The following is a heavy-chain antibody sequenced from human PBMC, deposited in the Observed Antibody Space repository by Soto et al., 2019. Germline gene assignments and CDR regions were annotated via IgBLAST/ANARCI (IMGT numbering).Heavy chain of an antibody. D-gene: IGHD3-22*01. Sequence: QVQLVESGGGVVQPGRSLRLSCAASGFTFSSYGMHWVRQAPGKGLEWVAVIWYDGSNKYYADSVKGRFTISRDNSKNTLYLQMNSLRAEDTAVYYCARDGAPIAYYDSRDAFDIWGQGTMVTVSS. CDR1: GFTFSSYG. V-gene: IGHV3-33*01. J-gene: IGHJ3*02. CDR2: IWYDGSNK. CDR3: ARDGAPIAYYDSRDAFDI.